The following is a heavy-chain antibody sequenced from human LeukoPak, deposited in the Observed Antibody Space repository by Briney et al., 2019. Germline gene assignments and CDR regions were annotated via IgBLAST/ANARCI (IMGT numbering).Heavy chain of an antibody. D-gene: IGHD6-25*01. V-gene: IGHV1-24*01. CDR1: GYTLTALS. CDR2: FDPEDGET. CDR3: ATAYSCGYAGDFSN. Sequence: GASVKDSCMDSGYTLTALSRQWGRPAPGKGLEWMGGFDPEDGETIYAQKFQGRVTMTEDTSTDTAYMELSSLRSADTAVYYWATAYSCGYAGDFSNCGQGTLVTVSS. J-gene: IGHJ1*01.